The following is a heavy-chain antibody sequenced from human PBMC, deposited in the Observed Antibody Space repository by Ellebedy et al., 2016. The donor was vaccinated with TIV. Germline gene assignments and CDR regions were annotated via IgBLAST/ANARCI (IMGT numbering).Heavy chain of an antibody. CDR2: ISYDGSNK. CDR3: ARDGDHHVDLDN. Sequence: GESLKISCAASGFTFSSYAMHWVRQAPGKGLEWVAVISYDGSNKYYADSVKGRFTISRDNSKNTLYLQMNSLRAEDTALYYCARDGDHHVDLDNWGQGTLVTVSS. J-gene: IGHJ4*02. V-gene: IGHV3-30-3*01. D-gene: IGHD5-12*01. CDR1: GFTFSSYA.